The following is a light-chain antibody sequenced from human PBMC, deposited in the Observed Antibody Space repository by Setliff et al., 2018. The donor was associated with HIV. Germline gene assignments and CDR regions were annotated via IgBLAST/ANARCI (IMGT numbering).Light chain of an antibody. CDR3: SSYTTSNTKNV. J-gene: IGLJ1*01. CDR1: SSDVGRYDY. Sequence: QSALTQPASVSGSPGQSVTISCTGTSSDVGRYDYVSWYQQHPGKAPKLMIYDVTNRPSGVSNRFSGSKSGNTASLTISGLQAGDEADYYCSSYTTSNTKNVFGTGTKVTVL. CDR2: DVT. V-gene: IGLV2-14*03.